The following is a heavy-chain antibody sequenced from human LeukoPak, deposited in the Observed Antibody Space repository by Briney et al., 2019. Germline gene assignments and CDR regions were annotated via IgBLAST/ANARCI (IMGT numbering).Heavy chain of an antibody. V-gene: IGHV3-30*02. CDR1: GFTFSNYG. Sequence: PGGSLRLSCAASGFTFSNYGMHWVRQAPGKGLEWVAFIRYDEINTYYADSVKGRFTISRDSSKNTLYLQMNSLRAEDTAVYYCAKDRGFWSCYPRAFDYWGQGTLVTVSS. CDR3: AKDRGFWSCYPRAFDY. CDR2: IRYDEINT. D-gene: IGHD3-3*01. J-gene: IGHJ4*02.